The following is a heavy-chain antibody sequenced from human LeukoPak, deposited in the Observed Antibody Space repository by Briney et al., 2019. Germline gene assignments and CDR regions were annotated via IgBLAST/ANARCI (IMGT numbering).Heavy chain of an antibody. CDR1: GYTFTSYD. CDR3: ARMTTVTTGLA. CDR2: MNPNSGNT. Sequence: ASVKVSCKASGYTFTSYDINWVRQAAGQGHEWMGWMNPNSGNTGYAQKFQGRVTMTRNTSISTAYMELSSLRSEDTAVYYCARMTTVTTGLAWGQGTLATVSS. V-gene: IGHV1-8*01. J-gene: IGHJ5*02. D-gene: IGHD4-17*01.